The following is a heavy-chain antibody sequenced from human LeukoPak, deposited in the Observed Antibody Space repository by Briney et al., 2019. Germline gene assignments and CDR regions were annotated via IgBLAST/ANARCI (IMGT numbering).Heavy chain of an antibody. CDR3: SRERDYYDPALRAFDI. CDR2: ISYDGSNK. J-gene: IGHJ3*02. V-gene: IGHV3-30*04. Sequence: GGSLRLSCAASGFTFSSYAMHWVRQAPGKGLEWVAVISYDGSNKYYADSVKGRFTISRDNSKTTRYLQMNSLRAEDTAVYYCSRERDYYDPALRAFDIWGQGTMVTVSS. D-gene: IGHD3-22*01. CDR1: GFTFSSYA.